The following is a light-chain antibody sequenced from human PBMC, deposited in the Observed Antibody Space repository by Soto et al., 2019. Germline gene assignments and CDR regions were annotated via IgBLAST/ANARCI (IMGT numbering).Light chain of an antibody. Sequence: EIVLTKSPGTLSLSPGERATLSCRASQSVSSNYLAWYQQKPGQASSILIYGASSRATGITDRFIGSGSGTDCALTISRLEPEDFGMYYCQQYGTSAPITFCQGTRVEIE. CDR3: QQYGTSAPIT. CDR1: QSVSSNY. V-gene: IGKV3-20*01. J-gene: IGKJ5*01. CDR2: GAS.